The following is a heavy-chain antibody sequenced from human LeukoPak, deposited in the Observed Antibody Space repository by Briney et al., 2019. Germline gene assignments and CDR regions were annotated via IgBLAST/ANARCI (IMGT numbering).Heavy chain of an antibody. J-gene: IGHJ4*02. Sequence: AGGSLRLSCAASGFTFNNYAVTWVRHAPGKGLEWLSSISGSDGRTYYADSVKGRFTISRDNSKNTVYLQMNSLSADDTAIYYCAKDAGNYPYFFDFWGLGTLVTVSS. CDR3: AKDAGNYPYFFDF. V-gene: IGHV3-23*01. CDR2: ISGSDGRT. D-gene: IGHD1-7*01. CDR1: GFTFNNYA.